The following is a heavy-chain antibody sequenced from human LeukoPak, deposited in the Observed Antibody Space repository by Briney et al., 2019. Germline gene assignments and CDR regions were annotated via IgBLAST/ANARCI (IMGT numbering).Heavy chain of an antibody. D-gene: IGHD3-16*01. CDR3: ARTSPTSHFDF. V-gene: IGHV3-74*01. CDR1: GFTFTTYW. CDR2: INGDGSNS. J-gene: IGHJ4*02. Sequence: GGSLRLSCVASGFTFTTYWMHWVRQAPGEGLVWVSRINGDGSNSNYADSVKGRFTISRDNARNTLYLQMSGLRAEDTALYYCARTSPTSHFDFWGQGTLVTVSS.